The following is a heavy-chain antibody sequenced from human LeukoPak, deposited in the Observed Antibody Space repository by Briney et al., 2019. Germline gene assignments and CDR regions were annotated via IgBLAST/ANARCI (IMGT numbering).Heavy chain of an antibody. J-gene: IGHJ6*02. D-gene: IGHD6-19*01. CDR1: GFTFSNAW. CDR3: AKARGGKSSGWYRRGLDYYYGMDV. Sequence: GGSLRLSCAASGFTFSNAWMSWVRQAPGKGLEWVSAISGSGGSTYYADSVKGRFTISRDNSKNTLYLQMNSLRAEDTAVYYCAKARGGKSSGWYRRGLDYYYGMDVWGQGTTVTVSS. V-gene: IGHV3-23*01. CDR2: ISGSGGST.